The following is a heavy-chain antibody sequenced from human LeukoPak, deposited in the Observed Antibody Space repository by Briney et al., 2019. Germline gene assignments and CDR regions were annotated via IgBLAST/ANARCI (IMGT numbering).Heavy chain of an antibody. CDR3: ATYGGNSNWFDP. Sequence: GASVKVSCKASGGTFSSYAISWVRQAPGQGLEWMGGIIPIFGTANYAQKFQGRVTITTDESTSTAYMELSSLRSEDTAVYYCATYGGNSNWFDPWGQGTLVTVSS. V-gene: IGHV1-69*05. D-gene: IGHD4-23*01. CDR1: GGTFSSYA. CDR2: IIPIFGTA. J-gene: IGHJ5*02.